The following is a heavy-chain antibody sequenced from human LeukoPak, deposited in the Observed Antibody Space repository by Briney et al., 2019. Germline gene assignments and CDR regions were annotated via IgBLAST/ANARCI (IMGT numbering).Heavy chain of an antibody. CDR2: IYTSGGT. V-gene: IGHV4-4*07. CDR1: GGSISSYY. CDR3: ASGGVVVITTPEYFQH. Sequence: SETLSLTCTVSGGSISSYYWSWIRQPAGKGLEWIGRIYTSGGTNYNPSLKSRVTMSVDTSKTQFSLKLSSVTAADTAVYYCASGGVVVITTPEYFQHWGQGTLVTVSS. D-gene: IGHD3-22*01. J-gene: IGHJ1*01.